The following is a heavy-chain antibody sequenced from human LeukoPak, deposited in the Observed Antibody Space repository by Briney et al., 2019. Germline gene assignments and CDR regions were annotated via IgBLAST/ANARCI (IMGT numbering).Heavy chain of an antibody. CDR3: AKDFLYGSGSYGLLDY. D-gene: IGHD3-10*01. V-gene: IGHV3-30*02. Sequence: GGSLRLSCAASGFTISSYGMHWVRQAPGKGLEWVAFIRYDGSNKYYADSVKGRFTISRDNSKNTLYLQMNSLRAEDTAVYYCAKDFLYGSGSYGLLDYWGQGTLVTVSS. J-gene: IGHJ4*02. CDR2: IRYDGSNK. CDR1: GFTISSYG.